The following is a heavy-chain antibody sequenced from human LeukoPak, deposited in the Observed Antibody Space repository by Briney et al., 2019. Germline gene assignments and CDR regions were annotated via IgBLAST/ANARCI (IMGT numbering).Heavy chain of an antibody. CDR2: INSDGSST. CDR3: ARDSSYYYDSSGYLLRYYYMDV. Sequence: GGSLRLSCAASGFNVSNNYMSWVRQAPGKGLVWVSRINSDGSSTSYADSVKGRFTISRDNAKNTLYLQMNSLRAEDTAVYYCARDSSYYYDSSGYLLRYYYMDVWGKGTTVTVSS. D-gene: IGHD3-22*01. J-gene: IGHJ6*03. V-gene: IGHV3-74*01. CDR1: GFNVSNNY.